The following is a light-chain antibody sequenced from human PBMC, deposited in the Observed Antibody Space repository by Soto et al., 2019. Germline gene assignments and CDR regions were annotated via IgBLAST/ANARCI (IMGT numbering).Light chain of an antibody. CDR1: QSVSTY. J-gene: IGKJ1*01. CDR2: DAS. CDR3: QQRSNWPPWT. Sequence: EIVLTQSPATLSLSPGERATLSCRASQSVSTYLAWFQHKPGQAPRLLIYDASNRATGIPARFSGSGSGTDFTLIISSLEPEDFAVYYCQQRSNWPPWTFGQGTKVEIK. V-gene: IGKV3-11*01.